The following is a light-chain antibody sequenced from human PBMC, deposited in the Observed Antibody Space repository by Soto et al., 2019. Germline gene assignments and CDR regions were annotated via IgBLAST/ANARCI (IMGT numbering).Light chain of an antibody. Sequence: DIQMTQSPSTLSASVGDRVTITCRASQSISSWLAWYQQKPWKAPKLLIYDASSLESGVPSRFSGSGSGTEFPLPSISMQPDDFATYYFQQYNSYWTFGPGTKVEIK. CDR3: QQYNSYWT. CDR2: DAS. CDR1: QSISSW. J-gene: IGKJ1*01. V-gene: IGKV1-5*01.